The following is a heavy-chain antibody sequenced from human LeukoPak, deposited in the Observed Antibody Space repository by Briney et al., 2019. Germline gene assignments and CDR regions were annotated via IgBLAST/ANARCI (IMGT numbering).Heavy chain of an antibody. CDR1: GFTFDDHG. CDR2: IKWDGGRT. J-gene: IGHJ4*02. Sequence: PGGSLRLSCAASGFTFDDHGMSWVRHAPGKGLEWVSGIKWDGGRTGYADSVKGRFTISRDNAKNSLLLQMNSLRAEDTAVYYCARGTPTTRDFDYWGQGTLVTVSS. CDR3: ARGTPTTRDFDY. V-gene: IGHV3-20*04. D-gene: IGHD4-11*01.